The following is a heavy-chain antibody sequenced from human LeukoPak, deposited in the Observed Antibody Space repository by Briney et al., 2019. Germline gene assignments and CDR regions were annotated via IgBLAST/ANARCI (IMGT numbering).Heavy chain of an antibody. CDR3: ARDKKRNSYGHNYYGMDV. Sequence: PGGSLRLSCVASGFPVNSTYMNWVRQAPGKGREWVSVIHSGGSTYYADSVKGRFTISRDTSKNMLYLQMNSLRPEDTALYYCARDKKRNSYGHNYYGMDVWGQGTTVTVSS. V-gene: IGHV3-66*02. D-gene: IGHD5-18*01. J-gene: IGHJ6*02. CDR2: IHSGGST. CDR1: GFPVNSTY.